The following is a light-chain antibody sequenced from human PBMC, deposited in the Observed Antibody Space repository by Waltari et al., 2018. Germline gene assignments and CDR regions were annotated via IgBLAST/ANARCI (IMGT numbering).Light chain of an antibody. J-gene: IGLJ2*01. Sequence: QSALPQPASVSGSPGQSLTISCTGTSSDDGGYNYVSWYQQHPGKAPNLMIYEVSNRPPGVSNRFSGAKTGNTAALTIAGLQAEDEADYYCSSYTSSSTPVVFGGGTKLTVL. CDR2: EVS. CDR3: SSYTSSSTPVV. V-gene: IGLV2-14*01. CDR1: SSDDGGYNY.